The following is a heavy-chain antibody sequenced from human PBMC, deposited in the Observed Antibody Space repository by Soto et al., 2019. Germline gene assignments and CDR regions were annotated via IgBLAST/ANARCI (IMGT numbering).Heavy chain of an antibody. J-gene: IGHJ4*02. CDR1: AGSITGDSSY. Sequence: VSAGSITGDSSYWTWIRQPPGKGLEWLGYISYNGRTNYNPSLKSRVTISVDTSRKQFFLRLTSVTAADTAIYYCARDPCGSDCYSGLDYWGQGSLVTVSS. V-gene: IGHV4-61*01. CDR2: ISYNGRT. D-gene: IGHD2-21*02. CDR3: ARDPCGSDCYSGLDY.